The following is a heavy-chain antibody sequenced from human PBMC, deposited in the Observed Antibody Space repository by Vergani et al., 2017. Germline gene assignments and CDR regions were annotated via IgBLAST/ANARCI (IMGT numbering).Heavy chain of an antibody. Sequence: EVQLVESGGGLVKPGGSLRLSCAASGFTFSSYSLNWVRPAPGKGLECVSSISSSSSYIYYADSVKGRFTISRDNAKNSLYLQMNSLRAEDTAVYYCARSRYDILTGYSNWYFDLWGRGTLVTVSS. D-gene: IGHD3-9*01. J-gene: IGHJ2*01. CDR1: GFTFSSYS. V-gene: IGHV3-21*01. CDR3: ARSRYDILTGYSNWYFDL. CDR2: ISSSSSYI.